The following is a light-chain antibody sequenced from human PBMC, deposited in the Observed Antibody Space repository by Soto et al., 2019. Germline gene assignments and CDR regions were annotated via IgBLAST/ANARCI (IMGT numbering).Light chain of an antibody. CDR2: GAS. CDR3: QQRSNWPPVT. CDR1: QSVRRN. V-gene: IGKV3-15*01. Sequence: IATPQCPLSLSVSAGERATLSCRASQSVRRNLAWYQQKLGQAPRLLISGASTRATGMPARFSGSGSGTEFTLTISSLEPEDFGVYYCQQRSNWPPVTFGGGTKVDIK. J-gene: IGKJ4*01.